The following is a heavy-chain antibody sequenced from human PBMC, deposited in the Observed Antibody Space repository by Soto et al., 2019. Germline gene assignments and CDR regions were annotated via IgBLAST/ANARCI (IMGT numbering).Heavy chain of an antibody. D-gene: IGHD3-10*01. V-gene: IGHV1-18*01. Sequence: QVQLVQSGAEVKKPGASVKVSCKASGYTFTNYGISWVRQAPGQGLEWMGWISAYNGNIKYAEKLQGRVTMTTDTSTSTAYMKLRSLTSDDTAVYHCARAGGSGRILGDFDYWGQGTLVTVSS. CDR2: ISAYNGNI. CDR1: GYTFTNYG. J-gene: IGHJ4*02. CDR3: ARAGGSGRILGDFDY.